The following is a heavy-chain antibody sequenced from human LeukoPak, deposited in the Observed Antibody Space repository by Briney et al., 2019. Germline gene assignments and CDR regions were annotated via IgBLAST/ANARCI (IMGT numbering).Heavy chain of an antibody. CDR1: GGSISSSSYY. CDR2: IYYSGST. J-gene: IGHJ4*02. V-gene: IGHV4-39*01. CDR3: ARVKRAAAVRFDY. D-gene: IGHD2-2*01. Sequence: KASETLSLICTVSGGSISSSSYYWGWIRQPPGKGLEWIGSIYYSGSTYYNPSLKSRVTISVDTSKNQFSLKLSSVTAADTAVYYCARVKRAAAVRFDYWGQGTLVTVSS.